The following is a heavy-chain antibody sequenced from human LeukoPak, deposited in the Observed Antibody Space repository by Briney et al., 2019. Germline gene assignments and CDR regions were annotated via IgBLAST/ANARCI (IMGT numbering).Heavy chain of an antibody. CDR3: ARDQYDTWSRRGNFDS. V-gene: IGHV3-7*03. J-gene: IGHJ4*02. CDR1: GVSFGKYW. CDR2: IKLDGSEK. Sequence: GGSVRLSCVASGVSFGKYWMSWVRQAPGKGLEWVANIKLDGSEKNYVDSVKGRFTITRDNTKNSLYLQMNSLRAEDTAVFYCARDQYDTWSRRGNFDSWGQGTLVIVSS. D-gene: IGHD3/OR15-3a*01.